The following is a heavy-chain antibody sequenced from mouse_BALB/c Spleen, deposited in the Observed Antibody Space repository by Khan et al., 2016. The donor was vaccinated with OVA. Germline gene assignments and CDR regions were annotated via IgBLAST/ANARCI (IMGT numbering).Heavy chain of an antibody. J-gene: IGHJ2*01. CDR2: INPHIGET. Sequence: EVQLQESGPELVKPGASVKISCKASGYSFTGYFMNWVMQSHGKSLEWIGRINPHIGETPYNPKFKGKATLTVDESSSTAHMELRSLASEDSAVYYCARVYRSDFDYWGQGTTLTVSS. D-gene: IGHD1-1*01. CDR1: GYSFTGYF. V-gene: IGHV1-20*02. CDR3: ARVYRSDFDY.